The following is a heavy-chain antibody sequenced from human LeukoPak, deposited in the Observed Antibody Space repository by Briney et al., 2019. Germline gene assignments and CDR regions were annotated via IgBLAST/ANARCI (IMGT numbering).Heavy chain of an antibody. Sequence: GGSLRLSCSASGFTFSSYAINWVRQAPGKGLEWVSAIGSNGGSTDYADSVKGRFTISRDNAKNSLYLQMNSLRAEDTAIYYCTRVGYIDEGIDYWGQGTLVTVSS. CDR1: GFTFSSYA. J-gene: IGHJ4*02. D-gene: IGHD5-24*01. CDR2: IGSNGGST. V-gene: IGHV3-23*01. CDR3: TRVGYIDEGIDY.